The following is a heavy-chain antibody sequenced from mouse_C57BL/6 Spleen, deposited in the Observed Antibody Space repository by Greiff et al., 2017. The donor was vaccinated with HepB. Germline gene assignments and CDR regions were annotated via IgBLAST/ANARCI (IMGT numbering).Heavy chain of an antibody. CDR2: IYPRSGNT. J-gene: IGHJ1*03. Sequence: QVQLQQSGAELARPGASVKLSCKASGYTFTSYGISWVKQRTGQGLEWIGEIYPRSGNTYYNEKFKGKATLTADKSSSTAYMELRSLTSEDSAVYFCAREEDYYSNYWYFDVWGTGTTVTVSS. CDR3: AREEDYYSNYWYFDV. D-gene: IGHD2-5*01. V-gene: IGHV1-81*01. CDR1: GYTFTSYG.